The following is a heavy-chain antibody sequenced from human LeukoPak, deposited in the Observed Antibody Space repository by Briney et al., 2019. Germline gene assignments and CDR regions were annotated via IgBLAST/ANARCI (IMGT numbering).Heavy chain of an antibody. Sequence: SETLSLTCTVSGGSISSGDYHWSWIRQPPGKGLEWIGYIYYSGSTYYNPSLKSRVTISVDTSKNQFSLKLSSVTAADTAVYYCARWLGSGSYGPSYYYYGMDVWGKGTTVTVSS. CDR1: GGSISSGDYH. CDR3: ARWLGSGSYGPSYYYYGMDV. J-gene: IGHJ6*04. V-gene: IGHV4-30-4*01. CDR2: IYYSGST. D-gene: IGHD5-12*01.